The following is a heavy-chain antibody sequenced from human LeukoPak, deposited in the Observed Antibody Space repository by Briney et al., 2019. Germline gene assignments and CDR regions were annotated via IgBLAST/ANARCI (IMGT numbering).Heavy chain of an antibody. Sequence: SETLSLTCTVSGGYNGSSSYYWDWIRQSPGKGLEWVGSFYYSGSTYYNPSLKSRVTISVDTSKNRFSLNLSSVTAADTAVYYCARESQYYDYVWGSYRPIYYFDYWGQGTLVTVSS. CDR2: FYYSGST. D-gene: IGHD3-16*02. CDR1: GGYNGSSSYY. CDR3: ARESQYYDYVWGSYRPIYYFDY. J-gene: IGHJ4*02. V-gene: IGHV4-39*02.